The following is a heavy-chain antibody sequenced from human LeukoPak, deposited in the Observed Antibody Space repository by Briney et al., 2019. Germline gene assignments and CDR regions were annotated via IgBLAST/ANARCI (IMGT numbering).Heavy chain of an antibody. Sequence: GGSLRLSCAASGFTFSGSAMHWVRQASGKGLEWVGRIRSKANSYATAYAASVKGRFTISRDDSKNTAYLQMNSLKTEDTAVYYCTRPSSSWYRDDAFDIWGQGTMVTVSS. CDR1: GFTFSGSA. CDR3: TRPSSSWYRDDAFDI. V-gene: IGHV3-73*01. CDR2: IRSKANSYAT. D-gene: IGHD6-13*01. J-gene: IGHJ3*02.